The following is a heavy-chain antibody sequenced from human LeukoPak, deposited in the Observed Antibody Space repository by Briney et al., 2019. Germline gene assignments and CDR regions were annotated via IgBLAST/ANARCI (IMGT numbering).Heavy chain of an antibody. D-gene: IGHD3-9*01. CDR2: ISWNSGII. CDR3: AKGILYDILTGPFDY. Sequence: PGGSLRLSCAASGFTFDDYAMHWVRQAPGKGLEWVSGISWNSGIIGYADSGKGRFTISRDNAKNSLYLQMNSLRAEDTALYHCAKGILYDILTGPFDYWGQGTLVTVSS. J-gene: IGHJ4*02. CDR1: GFTFDDYA. V-gene: IGHV3-9*01.